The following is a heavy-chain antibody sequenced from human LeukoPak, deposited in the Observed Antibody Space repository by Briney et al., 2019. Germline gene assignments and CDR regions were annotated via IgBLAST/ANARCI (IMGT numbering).Heavy chain of an antibody. CDR2: IWYDGSNK. V-gene: IGHV3-33*01. J-gene: IGHJ4*02. Sequence: PGRSLRLSCAASGFTFSSYGMHWVRQAPGKGLEWVAVIWYDGSNKYYADSVKGRFTISRDNSKNTLYPQMNSLRAEDTAVYYCASSPLWFGEQYFDYWGQGTLVTVSS. CDR1: GFTFSSYG. D-gene: IGHD3-10*01. CDR3: ASSPLWFGEQYFDY.